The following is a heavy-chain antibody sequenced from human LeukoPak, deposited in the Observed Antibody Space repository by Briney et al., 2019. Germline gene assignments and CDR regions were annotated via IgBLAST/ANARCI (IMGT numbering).Heavy chain of an antibody. V-gene: IGHV3-23*01. CDR3: ARGVAGTWYFDL. CDR2: ISGSGGST. CDR1: GFTFSSYA. D-gene: IGHD6-19*01. Sequence: GGSLRLSCAASGFTFSSYAMSWVRQAPGKGLEWVSAISGSGGSTYYADSVKGRFTISRDNSKNTLYLQMNSLRAEDTAVYYCARGVAGTWYFDLWGRGTLVTVSS. J-gene: IGHJ2*01.